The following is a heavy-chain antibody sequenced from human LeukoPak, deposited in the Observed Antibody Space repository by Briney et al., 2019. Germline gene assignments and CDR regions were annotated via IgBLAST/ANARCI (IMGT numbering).Heavy chain of an antibody. J-gene: IGHJ6*03. CDR1: GCSSTELS. CDR3: ATGYCSSSKCCGYYYMDV. V-gene: IGHV1-24*01. Sequence: GASVKLSCKVSGCSSTELSMHWVRQAPGVGLEWMGGFDPEEGEAVYARKFQGRVTMTEDTSTGTAYMELSSLTSEDSAVYFCATGYCSSSKCCGYYYMDVWGKGTTVTVSS. CDR2: FDPEEGEA. D-gene: IGHD2-2*01.